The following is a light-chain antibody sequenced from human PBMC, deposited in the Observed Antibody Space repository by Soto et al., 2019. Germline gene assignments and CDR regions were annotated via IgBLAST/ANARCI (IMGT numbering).Light chain of an antibody. J-gene: IGKJ5*01. CDR2: GVS. V-gene: IGKV3D-20*02. CDR3: QQRNMWPIT. CDR1: QTVTSGY. Sequence: EIVFTKSPDTLSQSPGERATLSCRASQTVTSGYLARYQQKPGQAPRLLIYGVSTGATGIPDRFSGSGSGTDFTLTISSLEPEDSAVYYCQQRNMWPITFGQGRRLEIK.